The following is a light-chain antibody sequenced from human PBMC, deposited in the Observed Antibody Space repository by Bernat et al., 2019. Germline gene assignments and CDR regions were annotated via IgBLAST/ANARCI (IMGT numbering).Light chain of an antibody. Sequence: QSILTQPPSVSGAPGQRVTISCTGTSTNIGAGYNVHWYQQFPGAAPRLLIFGDSNRAAGVPERFSGSKSDTFASLDITGLQAEDEAHYYCQSYDSSLSVAVFGGGTTLTVL. CDR2: GDS. J-gene: IGLJ3*02. V-gene: IGLV1-40*01. CDR3: QSYDSSLSVAV. CDR1: STNIGAGYN.